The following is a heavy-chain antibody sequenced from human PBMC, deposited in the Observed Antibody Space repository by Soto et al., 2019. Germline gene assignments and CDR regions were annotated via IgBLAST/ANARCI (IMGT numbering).Heavy chain of an antibody. D-gene: IGHD1-26*01. CDR1: GFTFSSYA. CDR3: ARDPPPEWELEWGDI. Sequence: PGGSLRLSCAASGFTFSSYAMRWVLQAPGKGLEWVAVISGSAGTTYYADSVKGRFTISRDNFKNTLYLQMNSLRAEDTAVYYCARDPPPEWELEWGDIWGQGTMVTVSS. CDR2: ISGSAGTT. J-gene: IGHJ3*02. V-gene: IGHV3-23*01.